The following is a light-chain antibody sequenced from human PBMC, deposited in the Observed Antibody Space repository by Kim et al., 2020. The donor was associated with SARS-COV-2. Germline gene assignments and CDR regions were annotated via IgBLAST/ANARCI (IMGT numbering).Light chain of an antibody. CDR3: QQYGASPLST. V-gene: IGKV3-20*01. J-gene: IGKJ2*01. CDR2: DAS. Sequence: SPGERATLSCRASQSVTGNYLAWYQQRPGQAPRLLIYDASSRATGIPDRFSGSGSGTDFTLTISRLEPEDFAVYYCQQYGASPLSTFGQGTKLEIK. CDR1: QSVTGNY.